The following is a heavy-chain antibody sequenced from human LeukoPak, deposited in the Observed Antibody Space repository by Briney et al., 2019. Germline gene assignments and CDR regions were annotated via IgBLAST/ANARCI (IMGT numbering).Heavy chain of an antibody. V-gene: IGHV5-51*01. CDR1: GYSFTSYW. CDR3: ASGSYCSGGSCYGAGDYYYGMDV. CDR2: ISPGDSDT. D-gene: IGHD2-15*01. Sequence: GESLKISCKGSGYSFTSYWIGWLRQMPGKGLEWMGIISPGDSDTRYSPSFQGQVTISADKSISTAYLQWSSLKASDTAMYYCASGSYCSGGSCYGAGDYYYGMDVWGQGTTVTVSS. J-gene: IGHJ6*02.